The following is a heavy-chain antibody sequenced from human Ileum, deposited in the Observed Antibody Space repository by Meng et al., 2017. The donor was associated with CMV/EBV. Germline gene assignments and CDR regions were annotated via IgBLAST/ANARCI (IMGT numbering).Heavy chain of an antibody. CDR1: GYTFTSYG. CDR3: ARIAASYYYYGMDV. J-gene: IGHJ6*02. Sequence: ASAKVSCKASGYTFTSYGISWLRQAPGQGLEWMGWISAYNGNTNYAQKLQGRVTMTTDTSTSTAYMELRSLRSDDTAVYYCARIAASYYYYGMDVWGQGATVTVSS. V-gene: IGHV1-18*01. CDR2: ISAYNGNT. D-gene: IGHD6-6*01.